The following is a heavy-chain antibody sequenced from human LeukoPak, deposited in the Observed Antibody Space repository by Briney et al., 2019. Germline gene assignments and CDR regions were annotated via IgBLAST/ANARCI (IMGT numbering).Heavy chain of an antibody. J-gene: IGHJ4*02. CDR2: IAHSTSPL. D-gene: IGHD4-17*01. Sequence: GASLRLSCAASGFTFSTYTMNWVRQAPGKGLEWLSSIAHSTSPLYSADSVEGRFTISRDDAKNSLYLQMNSLRAEDTAVYYCAKGASSVTRYLDYWGQGTLVTVSS. CDR3: AKGASSVTRYLDY. CDR1: GFTFSTYT. V-gene: IGHV3-48*01.